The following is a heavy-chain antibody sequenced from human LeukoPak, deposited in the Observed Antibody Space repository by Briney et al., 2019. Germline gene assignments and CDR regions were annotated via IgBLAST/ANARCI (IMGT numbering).Heavy chain of an antibody. V-gene: IGHV4-59*01. D-gene: IGHD5-18*01. CDR1: GGSISSYY. CDR3: ARGIRGYSYIFDY. J-gene: IGHJ4*02. Sequence: SETLSLICTVSGGSISSYYWSWIRQPPGKGLEWIGYIYYSGGTNYNPSLKSRVTISVDTSKNQFSLKLSSVTAADTAVYYCARGIRGYSYIFDYWGQGTLVTVSS. CDR2: IYYSGGT.